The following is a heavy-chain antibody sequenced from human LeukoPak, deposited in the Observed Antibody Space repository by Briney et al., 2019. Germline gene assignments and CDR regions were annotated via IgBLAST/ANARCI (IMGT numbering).Heavy chain of an antibody. Sequence: SETLSLTCTVSGGSISSSSYYWGWIRQPPGKGLEWIGSIYYSGSTYYNPSLKSRVTISVDTSKNQFSLKLSSVTAADTAVYYCARLDYGHRWLAFDIWGQGTMVTVSS. CDR1: GGSISSSSYY. CDR2: IYYSGST. CDR3: ARLDYGHRWLAFDI. V-gene: IGHV4-39*01. D-gene: IGHD4-17*01. J-gene: IGHJ3*02.